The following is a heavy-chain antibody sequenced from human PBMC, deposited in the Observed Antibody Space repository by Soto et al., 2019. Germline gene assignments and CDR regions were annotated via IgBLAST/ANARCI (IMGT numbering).Heavy chain of an antibody. Sequence: SETLSLTCAVYGGSFSGYYWSWIRQPPGKGLEWIGEINHSGSTNYNPSLKSRVTISVDTSKNQFSLKLSSVTAADTAVYYCARGCDGIAAAGDGINWFDPWGQGTLVTVSS. J-gene: IGHJ5*02. CDR1: GGSFSGYY. CDR2: INHSGST. D-gene: IGHD6-13*01. CDR3: ARGCDGIAAAGDGINWFDP. V-gene: IGHV4-34*01.